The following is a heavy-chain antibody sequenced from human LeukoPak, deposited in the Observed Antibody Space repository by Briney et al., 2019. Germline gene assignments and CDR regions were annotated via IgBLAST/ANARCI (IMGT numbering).Heavy chain of an antibody. CDR2: IKQDGSEQ. J-gene: IGHJ4*02. V-gene: IGHV3-7*01. D-gene: IGHD7-27*01. CDR1: GFTFSNYW. Sequence: PGGSLRLSCVASGFTFSNYWMSWVRQAPGKGLEWVANIKQDGSEQYYMDSVKGRFTMSRDNAKNSVYLQMTSLRVDDTAVYYCARDLGIDRFDCCGQGTLVTVSS. CDR3: ARDLGIDRFDC.